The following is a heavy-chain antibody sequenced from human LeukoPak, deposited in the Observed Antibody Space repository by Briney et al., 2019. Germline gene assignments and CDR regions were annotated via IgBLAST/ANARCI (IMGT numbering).Heavy chain of an antibody. V-gene: IGHV4-4*07. CDR3: ARRNWNYY. CDR1: GGSISSYD. CDR2: IDTSGNT. Sequence: KPSETLSLTCTVSGGSISSYDWSWIRQPAGKGLEWIGRIDTSGNTNYKPSLKSRVTMSVDTSKKQFSLKLTSVTAADTAVYYRARRNWNYYWGQGTLVTVSS. J-gene: IGHJ4*02. D-gene: IGHD1-7*01.